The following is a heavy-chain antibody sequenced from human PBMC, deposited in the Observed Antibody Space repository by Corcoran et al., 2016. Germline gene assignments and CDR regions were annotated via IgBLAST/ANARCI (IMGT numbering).Heavy chain of an antibody. V-gene: IGHV2-5*01. Sequence: QITLKESGPTLVKPTQTLTLTCTFSGFSLSTSGVGVGWIRQHPGKALEWLALIYWNDDKRYSPSLKSRLTITKDTSKNQLVLTMTHMDPADTATYYCAHCFSDDYVWWNYRYPPPFDYWGQGTLVTVSS. CDR2: IYWNDDK. CDR3: AHCFSDDYVWWNYRYPPPFDY. CDR1: GFSLSTSGVG. J-gene: IGHJ4*02. D-gene: IGHD3-16*02.